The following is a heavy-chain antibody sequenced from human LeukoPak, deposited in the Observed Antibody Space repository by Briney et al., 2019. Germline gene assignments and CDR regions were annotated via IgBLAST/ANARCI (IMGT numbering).Heavy chain of an antibody. V-gene: IGHV3-53*01. D-gene: IGHD2-2*01. CDR3: ARGPPAGNFIDF. Sequence: GGSLRLSCTASGFTVSHNYMHWVRQAPGKGLEWVSVIHSGGSSYHADSVKGRFTIPRDNSKNTVFLQLNSLRAEDTAVYYCARGPPAGNFIDFWGQGTLVTVSS. J-gene: IGHJ4*02. CDR1: GFTVSHNY. CDR2: IHSGGSS.